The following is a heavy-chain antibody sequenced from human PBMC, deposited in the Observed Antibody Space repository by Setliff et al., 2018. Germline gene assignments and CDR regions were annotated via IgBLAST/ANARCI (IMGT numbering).Heavy chain of an antibody. CDR1: GYTFTDYY. D-gene: IGHD3-22*01. CDR2: INPKSGGT. V-gene: IGHV1-2*02. CDR3: VREGVDSRSSTDYRYYMDV. J-gene: IGHJ6*03. Sequence: ASVKVSCKASGYTFTDYYIHWVRQAPGQGLELMGWINPKSGGTNYAQKIQDRVTMTRDTSITTAYMELSSLRSDDTAVYYCVREGVDSRSSTDYRYYMDVWGKGTTVTVSS.